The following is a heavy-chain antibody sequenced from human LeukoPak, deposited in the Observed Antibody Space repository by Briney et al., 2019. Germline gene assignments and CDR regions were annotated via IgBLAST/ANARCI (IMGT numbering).Heavy chain of an antibody. Sequence: SQTLSLTCTVSGGSISSYYWSWIRQPPGKGLEWIGYIFYTGSTNYNPSLSSRVTISVDMSKNQFSLNLNSVTAADTAMYYCARRMATTYGHWFDPWGQGTLVTVSS. CDR3: ARRMATTYGHWFDP. D-gene: IGHD5-24*01. V-gene: IGHV4-59*08. CDR2: IFYTGST. CDR1: GGSISSYY. J-gene: IGHJ5*02.